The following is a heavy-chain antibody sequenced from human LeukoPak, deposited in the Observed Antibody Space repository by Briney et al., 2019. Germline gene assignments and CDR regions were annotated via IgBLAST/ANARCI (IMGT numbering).Heavy chain of an antibody. D-gene: IGHD6-13*01. J-gene: IGHJ4*02. CDR1: GFTVSENY. V-gene: IGHV3-66*01. CDR3: AGADASTWHGAKY. CDR2: IYTGGTT. Sequence: GGSLRLSCAASGFTVSENYMSWIRQAPGKGLEWVSLIYTGGTTYYADSVQDRFTISRDTSKNMVYLQMNSLSAEDTAVYYCAGADASTWHGAKYWGQGTLVTVSS.